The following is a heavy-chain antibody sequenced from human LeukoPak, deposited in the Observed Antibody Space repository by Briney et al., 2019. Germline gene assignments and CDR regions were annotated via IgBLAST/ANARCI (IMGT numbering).Heavy chain of an antibody. V-gene: IGHV4-34*01. J-gene: IGHJ4*02. CDR1: GGSFSGYY. CDR2: INHSGST. Sequence: SETLSLTCAVYGGSFSGYYWSWIRQPPGKGLEWIGEINHSGSTNYNPSLKSRVTISVDTSKNQFSLKLSSVTAADTAVYYCARGSGSWYYWGQGTMVTVSS. CDR3: ARGSGSWYY. D-gene: IGHD6-13*01.